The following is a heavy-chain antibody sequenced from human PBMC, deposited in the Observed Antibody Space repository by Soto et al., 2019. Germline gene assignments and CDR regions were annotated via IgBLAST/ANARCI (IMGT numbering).Heavy chain of an antibody. CDR3: ARSKVYGASNLAY. CDR1: GGSISEKY. D-gene: IGHD3-10*01. CDR2: ISHSGST. V-gene: IGHV4-34*01. J-gene: IGHJ4*02. Sequence: SETLSLTCIVSGGSISEKYWNWVRQPPGKGLEWIGEISHSGSTDYNPSLKSRVTISLDTSKNLLSLKLSSVTAADTAVYYCARSKVYGASNLAYWGQGTPVTVSS.